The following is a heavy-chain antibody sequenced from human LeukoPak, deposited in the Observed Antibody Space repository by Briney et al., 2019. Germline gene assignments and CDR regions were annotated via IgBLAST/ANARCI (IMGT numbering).Heavy chain of an antibody. CDR3: ARQTPGITMIVVAVDGAFDI. J-gene: IGHJ3*02. CDR1: GGSISSGDYY. V-gene: IGHV4-30-4*01. CDR2: IYYSGST. Sequence: SETLSLTCTVSGGSISSGDYYWSWIRQPPGKGLEWIGYIYYSGSTYYNPSLKSRVTISVDTFKNQFSLKLSSVTAADTAVYYCARQTPGITMIVVAVDGAFDIWGQGTMVTVSS. D-gene: IGHD3-22*01.